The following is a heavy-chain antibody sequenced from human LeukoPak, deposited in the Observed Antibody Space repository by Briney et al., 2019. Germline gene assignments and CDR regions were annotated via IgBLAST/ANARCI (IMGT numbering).Heavy chain of an antibody. CDR2: ISYDGSNK. J-gene: IGHJ4*02. CDR3: ARGDFWSGYSFDY. V-gene: IGHV3-30-3*01. CDR1: GFTFSSYA. D-gene: IGHD3-3*01. Sequence: PGGSLRLSCAASGFTFSSYAMYWVRQAPGKGLEWVAVISYDGSNKYYADSVKGRFTISRDNSKNTLYLQMNSLRAEDTAVYYCARGDFWSGYSFDYWGQGTLVTVSS.